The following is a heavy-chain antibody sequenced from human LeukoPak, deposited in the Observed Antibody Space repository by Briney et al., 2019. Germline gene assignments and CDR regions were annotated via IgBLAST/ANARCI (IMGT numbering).Heavy chain of an antibody. V-gene: IGHV1-18*01. J-gene: IGHJ1*01. CDR1: GYPFTSFG. CDR2: ISPYNGNT. Sequence: ASVKVSCKTSGYPFTSFGVSWVRQAPGHGLEWMGWISPYNGNTNFAQRFQGRLTLTTDTSTSTVYMELRSLRSDDTAVYFCARARRVQVIPVAESAEYFEHWGQGTLVTVSS. CDR3: ARARRVQVIPVAESAEYFEH. D-gene: IGHD1-14*01.